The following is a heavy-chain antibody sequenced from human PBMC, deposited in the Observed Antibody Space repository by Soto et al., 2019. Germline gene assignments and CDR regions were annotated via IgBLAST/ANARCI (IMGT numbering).Heavy chain of an antibody. V-gene: IGHV1-69*01. D-gene: IGHD3-3*01. Sequence: QVQLVQSGAEVKKPGSSVKVSCKASGGSFGNSAINWVRQTPGQGLEWLGGFIPVYRTLNYAQKFQGRVTITADESTGTAYMTLSSLASDDTAVYYCSTEVIWIGYFTVDSWGQGPRVTVSS. J-gene: IGHJ4*02. CDR1: GGSFGNSA. CDR3: STEVIWIGYFTVDS. CDR2: FIPVYRTL.